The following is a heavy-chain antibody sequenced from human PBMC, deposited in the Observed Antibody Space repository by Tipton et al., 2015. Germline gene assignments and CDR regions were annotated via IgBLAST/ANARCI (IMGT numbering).Heavy chain of an antibody. Sequence: TLSLTCTVSGGSISRYYWSWIRQPPGKGLEWIGCISYSGSTKYNPSLKSRVTMSVDTSKNQFSLHLSSVTAADTAVYYCAREVWYNDRTGYDYWGQGTLVTVSS. V-gene: IGHV4-59*12. CDR1: GGSISRYY. D-gene: IGHD3-22*01. CDR2: ISYSGST. J-gene: IGHJ4*02. CDR3: AREVWYNDRTGYDY.